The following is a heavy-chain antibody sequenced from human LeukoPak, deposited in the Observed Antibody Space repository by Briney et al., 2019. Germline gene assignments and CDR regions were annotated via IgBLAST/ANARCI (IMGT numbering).Heavy chain of an antibody. D-gene: IGHD3-22*01. Sequence: SETLSLTCTVSGGSISSGDYSWSWIRQPPGKGLEWIGYIYYSGSTYYNPSLKGRVTISVDTSKNQFSLKLSSVTAADTAVYYCARADYYYDSSGYYGKKFDYWGQGTLVTVSS. CDR2: IYYSGST. CDR1: GGSISSGDYS. CDR3: ARADYYYDSSGYYGKKFDY. V-gene: IGHV4-30-4*01. J-gene: IGHJ4*02.